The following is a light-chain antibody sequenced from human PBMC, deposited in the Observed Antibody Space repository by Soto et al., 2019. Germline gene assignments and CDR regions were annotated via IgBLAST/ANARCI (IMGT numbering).Light chain of an antibody. Sequence: EIVMTQSPATRSVSPGERATVSCRVSQSVSSNLAWYQQKPGQAPRLLIYGAPTRATGSPARFSGSGSGTEFTLTIGSLQSEDFAVYYCQQYNNWPRTFGQGTKLEIK. CDR2: GAP. CDR3: QQYNNWPRT. V-gene: IGKV3-15*01. CDR1: QSVSSN. J-gene: IGKJ2*01.